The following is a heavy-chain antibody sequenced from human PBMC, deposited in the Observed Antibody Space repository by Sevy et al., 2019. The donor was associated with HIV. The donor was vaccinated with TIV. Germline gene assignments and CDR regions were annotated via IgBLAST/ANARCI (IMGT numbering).Heavy chain of an antibody. D-gene: IGHD3-3*01. CDR3: ARDHTIFGGMDV. J-gene: IGHJ6*02. CDR1: GYTFTGYY. V-gene: IGHV1-2*02. CDR2: INPNSGGT. Sequence: ASVKVSCKASGYTFTGYYMHWVRQAPGQGLEWMGWINPNSGGTNYAQKFQGRVTMTRDMSISTAYMELSRLRSDDTAVYYCARDHTIFGGMDVWGQGTTVTVSS.